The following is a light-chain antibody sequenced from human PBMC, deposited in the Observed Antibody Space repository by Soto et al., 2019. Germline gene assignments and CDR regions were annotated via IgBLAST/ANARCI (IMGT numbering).Light chain of an antibody. CDR3: KQYGSSGK. CDR1: QSISSW. Sequence: DIQMTHSPSTLSASVLYIVTITFRSSQSISSWLAWYQQKPGKAPKLLIYDASSLESGVPSRFSGSGSGRDFTLTISRLEPEDFAVYYCKQYGSSGKFGQGTKVDIK. CDR2: DAS. J-gene: IGKJ1*01. V-gene: IGKV1-5*01.